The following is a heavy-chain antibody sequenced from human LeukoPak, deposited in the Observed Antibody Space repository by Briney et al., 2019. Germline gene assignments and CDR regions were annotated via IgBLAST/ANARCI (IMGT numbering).Heavy chain of an antibody. CDR2: IIPIFGTA. CDR1: GGTFSSYA. D-gene: IGHD6-6*01. J-gene: IGHJ3*02. Sequence: GASVKVSCKASGGTFSSYAISWVRQAPGQGLEWMGGIIPIFGTANYAQKFQGRVTITTDESTSTAYMELSSLRSEDTAVYYCATSIAAADAFDIWGQGTMVTVSS. CDR3: ATSIAAADAFDI. V-gene: IGHV1-69*05.